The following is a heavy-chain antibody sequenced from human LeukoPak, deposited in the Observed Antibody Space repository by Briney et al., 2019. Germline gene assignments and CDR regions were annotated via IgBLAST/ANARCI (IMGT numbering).Heavy chain of an antibody. J-gene: IGHJ5*02. CDR1: GFTFSSYS. CDR3: ARDVGT. Sequence: GGSLRLSCAASGFTFSSYSMNWVRQAPGKGLQWVSSITRSSSYIYYADSVKGRFTISRDNAKNALYLQMSSLRAEDTAVYYCARDVGTWGQGTLVTVSS. CDR2: ITRSSSYI. V-gene: IGHV3-21*01. D-gene: IGHD7-27*01.